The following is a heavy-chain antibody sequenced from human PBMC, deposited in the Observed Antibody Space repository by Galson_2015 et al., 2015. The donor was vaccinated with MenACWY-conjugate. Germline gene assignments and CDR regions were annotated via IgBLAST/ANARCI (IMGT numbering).Heavy chain of an antibody. CDR2: ISWDGGST. V-gene: IGHV3-43*01. D-gene: IGHD5-12*01. CDR1: GFTFDDYT. CDR3: AKEGVVATKNDYFDY. Sequence: SLRLSCAASGFTFDDYTMHWVRQAPGKGLEWVSLISWDGGSTYYADSVKGRFTISRDNSKNSLYLQMNSLRTEDTALYYCAKEGVVATKNDYFDYWGQGTLVTVSS. J-gene: IGHJ4*02.